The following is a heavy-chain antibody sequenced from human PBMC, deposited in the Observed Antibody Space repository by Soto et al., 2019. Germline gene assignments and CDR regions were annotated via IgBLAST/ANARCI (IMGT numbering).Heavy chain of an antibody. CDR1: GYTFTSYD. Sequence: ASVKVSCKASGYTFTSYDINWVRQATGQGLEWMGWMNPNSGNTGYAQKFQGRVTMTRNTSISTAYMELSSLRSEDTAVYYCARGRPGYQLQDNWFDPWGQGTLVTVSS. J-gene: IGHJ5*02. CDR3: ARGRPGYQLQDNWFDP. D-gene: IGHD2-2*01. V-gene: IGHV1-8*01. CDR2: MNPNSGNT.